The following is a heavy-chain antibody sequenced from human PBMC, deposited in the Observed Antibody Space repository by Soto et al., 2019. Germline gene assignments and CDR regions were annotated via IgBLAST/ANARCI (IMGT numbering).Heavy chain of an antibody. D-gene: IGHD3-22*01. Sequence: GASVKVSCKASGGTFSSYAISWVRQAPGQGLEWMGGIIPIFGTANYAQKFQGRVTITADESTSTAYMGLSSLRSEDTAVYYCASFYDSSGYYNGSPDYWGQGTLVTVSS. V-gene: IGHV1-69*13. CDR1: GGTFSSYA. CDR2: IIPIFGTA. J-gene: IGHJ4*02. CDR3: ASFYDSSGYYNGSPDY.